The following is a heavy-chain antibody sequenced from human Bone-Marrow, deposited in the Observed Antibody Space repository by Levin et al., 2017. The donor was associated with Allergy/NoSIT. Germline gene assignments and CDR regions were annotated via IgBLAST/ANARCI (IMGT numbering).Heavy chain of an antibody. CDR2: ISSTSSYI. CDR1: GFPFSSCS. Sequence: PGGSLRLSCTASGFPFSSCSMNWVRQAPGKGLEWVSSISSTSSYIYYADSVKGRFTISRDNAKNSLYLQMNSLRAEDTAVYYCARDSNPYDNSGYYFVFQHWGQGTLVTVSS. D-gene: IGHD3-22*01. J-gene: IGHJ1*01. V-gene: IGHV3-21*01. CDR3: ARDSNPYDNSGYYFVFQH.